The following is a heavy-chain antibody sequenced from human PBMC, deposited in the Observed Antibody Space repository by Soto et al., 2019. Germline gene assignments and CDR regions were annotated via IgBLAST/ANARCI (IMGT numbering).Heavy chain of an antibody. D-gene: IGHD6-19*01. CDR3: VRFVSSGWYTGGY. CDR1: GYTFTNYD. Sequence: QIQLVQSGAEVKKPGASVKVSCKTSGYTFTNYDIGWVRQAPGQGLEWMGWISPYSGNTNYAQKLQDRVTMTTDTSTRTAYMDQRSLRSDDTAMYYCVRFVSSGWYTGGYWGQGTLVTVSS. CDR2: ISPYSGNT. J-gene: IGHJ4*02. V-gene: IGHV1-18*01.